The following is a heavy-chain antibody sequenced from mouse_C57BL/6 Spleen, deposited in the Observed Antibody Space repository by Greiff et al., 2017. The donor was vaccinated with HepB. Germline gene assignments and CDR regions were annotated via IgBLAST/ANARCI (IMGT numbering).Heavy chain of an antibody. CDR3: ARGMITTGFDY. J-gene: IGHJ2*01. Sequence: EVQVVESEGGLVQPGSSMKLSCTASGFTFSDYYMAWVRQVPEKGLEWVANINYDGSSTYYLDSLKSRFIISRDNAKNILYLQMSSLKSEDTATYYCARGMITTGFDYWGQGTTLTVSS. CDR1: GFTFSDYY. V-gene: IGHV5-16*01. CDR2: INYDGSST. D-gene: IGHD2-4*01.